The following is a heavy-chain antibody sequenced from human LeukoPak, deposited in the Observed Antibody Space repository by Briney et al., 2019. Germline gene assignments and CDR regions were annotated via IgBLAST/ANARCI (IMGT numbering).Heavy chain of an antibody. CDR2: IKSKTDGGTT. V-gene: IGHV3-15*01. Sequence: GGSLRLSCAASGFTFNNAWMSWVRQAAGKGLEWIGRIKSKTDGGTTDQDASLRGSFTISRADSKNTLYLKLNRLKNTDTGDYYCIRDRGGLAPDPEVPKRVYPTYYMDVWGKGTAVTASS. J-gene: IGHJ6*03. D-gene: IGHD5/OR15-5a*01. CDR3: IRDRGGLAPDPEVPKRVYPTYYMDV. CDR1: GFTFNNAW.